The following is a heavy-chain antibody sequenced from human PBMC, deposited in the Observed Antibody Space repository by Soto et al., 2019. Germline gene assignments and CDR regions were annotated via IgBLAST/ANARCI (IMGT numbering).Heavy chain of an antibody. D-gene: IGHD6-19*01. V-gene: IGHV4-30-2*01. CDR1: GGSISSGGYS. J-gene: IGHJ4*02. CDR2: IYHSGST. Sequence: SETLSLTCAVSGGSISSGGYSWSWIRQPPGKGLEWIGYIYHSGSTYYNPSLKSRVTISVDRSKNQFSLKLSSVTAADTAAYYCARVTGVAVAGTPFFDYWGQGTMVTVYS. CDR3: ARVTGVAVAGTPFFDY.